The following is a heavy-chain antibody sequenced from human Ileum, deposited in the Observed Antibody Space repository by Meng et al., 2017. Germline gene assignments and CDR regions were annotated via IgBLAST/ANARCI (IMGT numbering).Heavy chain of an antibody. D-gene: IGHD5-24*01. V-gene: IGHV3-21*01. CDR3: ASGHGRDGYQFDL. CDR2: ISSSSSYI. CDR1: GFTFRSYS. J-gene: IGHJ2*01. Sequence: GESLKISCAASGFTFRSYSMNWVRQAPGKGLEWVSSISSSSSYIYYADSVKGRFTISRDNAKNSLYLQMNSLRAEDTAVYYCASGHGRDGYQFDLWGRGTLVTVSS.